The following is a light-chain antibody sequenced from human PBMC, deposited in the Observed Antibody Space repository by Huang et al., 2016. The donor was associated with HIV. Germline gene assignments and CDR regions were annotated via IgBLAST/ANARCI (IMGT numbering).Light chain of an antibody. V-gene: IGKV1-39*01. CDR1: QNINYM. CDR2: TAS. Sequence: DIQMTQILSSLSESVGYRVNLNCRASQNINYMLNGFQQKPGKAPKLLIYTASFLQSGVPSRFSGSGSGTDFTLTISSLQPEDFATYYCQQSYSTPPTFGQGSKLEIK. CDR3: QQSYSTPPT. J-gene: IGKJ2*01.